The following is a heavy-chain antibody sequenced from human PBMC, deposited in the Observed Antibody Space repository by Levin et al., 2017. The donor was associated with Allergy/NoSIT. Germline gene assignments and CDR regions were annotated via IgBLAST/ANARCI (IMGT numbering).Heavy chain of an antibody. D-gene: IGHD1-14*01. J-gene: IGHJ4*02. V-gene: IGHV3-53*01. Sequence: GESLKISCAASGFTVSSYYMSWVRQAPGKGLEWVSVIYGGDTTYYADSVKGRFTISRDSSKNSLNLQMNSLRAEDTAVYYCARDRAYGKFFLDYWGQGTKVTVSS. CDR1: GFTVSSYY. CDR2: IYGGDTT. CDR3: ARDRAYGKFFLDY.